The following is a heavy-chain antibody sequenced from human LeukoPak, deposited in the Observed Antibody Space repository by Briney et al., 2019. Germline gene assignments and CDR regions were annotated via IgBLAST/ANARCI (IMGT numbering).Heavy chain of an antibody. Sequence: PGGSLRLSCAASGFTFGSYWMHWVRQAPGKGLVWVSRINSDGSITTYADSVKGRFTISRDNAKNTLYLQMNNLRAEDTAVYYCARVTDSSSWPHFDYWGQGTLVTVSS. CDR1: GFTFGSYW. CDR2: INSDGSIT. CDR3: ARVTDSSSWPHFDY. D-gene: IGHD6-13*01. V-gene: IGHV3-74*01. J-gene: IGHJ4*02.